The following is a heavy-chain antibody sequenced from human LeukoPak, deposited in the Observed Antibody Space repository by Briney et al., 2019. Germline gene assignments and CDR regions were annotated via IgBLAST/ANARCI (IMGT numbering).Heavy chain of an antibody. CDR3: ARGGPIIVVVPAAPTNNWFDP. V-gene: IGHV1-18*04. CDR1: GYTFTIYG. J-gene: IGHJ5*02. CDR2: LSAYNGNT. Sequence: ASVKVSCKASGYTFTIYGISWVRQAPGQGLEWMGWLSAYNGNTNYAQKLQGRVTMTTDTSTSTAYMELRSLRSDGTAVYYCARGGPIIVVVPAAPTNNWFDPWGQGTLVTVSS. D-gene: IGHD2-2*01.